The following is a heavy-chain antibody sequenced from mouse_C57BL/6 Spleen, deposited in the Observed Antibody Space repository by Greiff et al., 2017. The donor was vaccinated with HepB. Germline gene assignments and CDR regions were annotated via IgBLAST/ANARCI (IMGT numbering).Heavy chain of an antibody. CDR3: TRTTAYYFDY. J-gene: IGHJ2*01. CDR1: GFTFSDAW. V-gene: IGHV6-6*01. Sequence: EVMLVESGGGLVQPGGSMKLSCAASGFTFSDAWMDWVRQSPEKGLEWVAEIRNKANNHATYYAESVKGRFTISRDDSKSSVYLQMNSLRAEDTGIYYCTRTTAYYFDYWGQGTTLTVSS. CDR2: IRNKANNHAT. D-gene: IGHD1-1*01.